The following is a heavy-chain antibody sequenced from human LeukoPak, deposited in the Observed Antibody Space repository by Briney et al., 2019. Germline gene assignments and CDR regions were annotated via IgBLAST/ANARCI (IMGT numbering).Heavy chain of an antibody. Sequence: GASVKVSCKASGYTFTSYGISWVRQAPGQGREWMGWISAYNGNTNYAQKLQGRVTMTTDTSTSTAYMELRSLRSDDTAVYYCARVYGSGSVPYYFDYWGQGTLVTVSS. CDR1: GYTFTSYG. J-gene: IGHJ4*02. CDR2: ISAYNGNT. CDR3: ARVYGSGSVPYYFDY. D-gene: IGHD3-10*01. V-gene: IGHV1-18*01.